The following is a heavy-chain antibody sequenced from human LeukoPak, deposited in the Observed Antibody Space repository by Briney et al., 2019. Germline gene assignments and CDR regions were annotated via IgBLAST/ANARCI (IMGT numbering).Heavy chain of an antibody. D-gene: IGHD3-22*01. V-gene: IGHV3-66*01. CDR3: GRGYPYYFDH. CDR1: GFTFSSSW. Sequence: GGSLRLSCAASGFTFSSSWMAWVRQAPGKGLEWVSFIFGGGSTYYADSVKGRFIISRDNSKNTLYLQMNSLRAEDTAVYFCGRGYPYYFDHWGQGTLVTVSS. CDR2: IFGGGST. J-gene: IGHJ4*02.